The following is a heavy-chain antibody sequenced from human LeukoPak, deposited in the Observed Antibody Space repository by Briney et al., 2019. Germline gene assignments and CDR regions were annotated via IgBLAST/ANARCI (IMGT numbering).Heavy chain of an antibody. J-gene: IGHJ3*02. CDR2: IWYDGSKE. CDR1: GFTFSGYG. Sequence: GGSLRLSCAASGFTFSGYGMHWVRQAPGKGLEWVAVIWYDGSKEYFADSVKGRFTISRDNSKNTLYLQMNSLRAEDTAVYYCAKGVYYDFWSGYYVAAFDIWGQGTMVTVSS. CDR3: AKGVYYDFWSGYYVAAFDI. V-gene: IGHV3-33*06. D-gene: IGHD3-3*01.